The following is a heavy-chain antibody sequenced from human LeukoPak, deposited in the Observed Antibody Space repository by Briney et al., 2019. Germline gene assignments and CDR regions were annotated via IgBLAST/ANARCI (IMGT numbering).Heavy chain of an antibody. CDR3: AKGAGYRSSGWYFDH. V-gene: IGHV3-23*01. CDR2: IDDTGGTT. Sequence: GGSLRLSCAAPGFTFSVFGMSSVRPAPGKGLEWVSDIDDTGGTTYYADSVKGRSTISRDNSKNTLYLQVNSLRAEDTAVYYCAKGAGYRSSGWYFDHWGQGTLVTASS. CDR1: GFTFSVFG. J-gene: IGHJ4*02. D-gene: IGHD6-19*01.